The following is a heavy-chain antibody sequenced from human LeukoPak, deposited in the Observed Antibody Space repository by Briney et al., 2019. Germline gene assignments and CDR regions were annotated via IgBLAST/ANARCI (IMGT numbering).Heavy chain of an antibody. Sequence: ASVKVSCKASVYTFTGYYMHWVRQAPGQGLEWMGWINPNSGGTNYAQKFQGRVTMTRDTSISTAYMELSRLRSDDTAVYYCARMGGYYYGMDVWGQGTTVTVSS. CDR1: VYTFTGYY. CDR2: INPNSGGT. CDR3: ARMGGYYYGMDV. V-gene: IGHV1-2*02. J-gene: IGHJ6*02.